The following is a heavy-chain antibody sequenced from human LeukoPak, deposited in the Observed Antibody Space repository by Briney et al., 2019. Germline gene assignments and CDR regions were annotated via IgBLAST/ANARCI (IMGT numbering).Heavy chain of an antibody. V-gene: IGHV5-51*01. CDR3: ARRHDGGGWDKYGMDV. J-gene: IGHJ6*04. CDR2: IFPGDSDT. Sequence: GESLKISCKGFGYSLSSYWIGLVRQMPGKGLEWMGIIFPGDSDTRYSPSFQGQVTISADKTISTAYLQWSSLKASDTAMYYCARRHDGGGWDKYGMDVWREGTTVAVSS. D-gene: IGHD4-23*01. CDR1: GYSLSSYW.